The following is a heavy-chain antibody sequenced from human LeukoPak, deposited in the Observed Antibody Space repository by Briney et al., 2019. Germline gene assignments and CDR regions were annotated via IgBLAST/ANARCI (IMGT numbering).Heavy chain of an antibody. CDR1: GVSISSGSSN. CDR2: IYHSGST. Sequence: PSETLSLTCAASGVSISSGSSNSGWFRQPPGKGLEWIGVIYHSGSTFYNPSLGNRVTISVDSSKNQFSLKLSSVTAADTAVYYCATGVLFRRAFGEKQTSYFQHWGQGTLVTASS. J-gene: IGHJ1*01. CDR3: ATGVLFRRAFGEKQTSYFQH. V-gene: IGHV4-39*07. D-gene: IGHD3-10*01.